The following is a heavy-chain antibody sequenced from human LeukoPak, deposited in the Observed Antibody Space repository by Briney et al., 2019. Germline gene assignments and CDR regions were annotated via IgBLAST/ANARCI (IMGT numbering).Heavy chain of an antibody. CDR2: INPNSGGT. D-gene: IGHD3-22*01. CDR1: GYTFTGYY. V-gene: IGHV1-2*02. CDR3: ASGPYYYDKSSYMDV. Sequence: ASVKVSCKASGYTFTGYYMHWVRQAPGQGLEWMGWINPNSGGTNYAQKFQGRVTMTRDTSISTAYMELSRLRSDDTAVYYCASGPYYYDKSSYMDVWGKGTTVTVSS. J-gene: IGHJ6*04.